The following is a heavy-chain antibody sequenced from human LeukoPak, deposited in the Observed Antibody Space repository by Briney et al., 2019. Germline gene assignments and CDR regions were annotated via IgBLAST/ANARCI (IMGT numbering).Heavy chain of an antibody. D-gene: IGHD2-2*01. V-gene: IGHV3-74*01. CDR3: ARTLPGYCSSTSCYYLDY. CDR1: GFTFSSYW. J-gene: IGHJ4*02. Sequence: GGSLRLSCAASGFTFSSYWMHWVRQAPGKGLVWVSRISDGGSTTTYADSVKGRFTISRDNAKNTLYLQMNGLRAEDTAVYYCARTLPGYCSSTSCYYLDYWGQGTLVTISS. CDR2: ISDGGSTT.